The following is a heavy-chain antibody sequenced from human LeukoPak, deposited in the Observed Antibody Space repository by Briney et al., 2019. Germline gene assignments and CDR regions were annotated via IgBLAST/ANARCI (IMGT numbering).Heavy chain of an antibody. CDR2: ISYDGSNK. Sequence: GRSLRLSCAASGFTFSSYGMHWVHQAPGKRLDWVAVISYDGSNKYYADSVKGRFTISRDNSKNTLYLQMNSLRAEDTAVYYCAKPTDAASGYDLGGFDYWGQGTLVTVSS. V-gene: IGHV3-30*18. J-gene: IGHJ4*02. CDR3: AKPTDAASGYDLGGFDY. D-gene: IGHD5-12*01. CDR1: GFTFSSYG.